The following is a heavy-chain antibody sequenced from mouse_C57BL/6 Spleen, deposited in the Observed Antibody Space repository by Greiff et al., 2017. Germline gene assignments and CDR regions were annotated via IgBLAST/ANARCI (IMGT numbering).Heavy chain of an antibody. Sequence: QVQLQQPGAELVMPGASVKLSCKASGYTFTSYWMHWVKQRPGQGLEWIGEIDPSDSYTNYNQKFKGKSTLTVDKSSSTAYMQLSSLTAEDSAVYYCARQASSGYPYYFDYWGQGTTLTVSS. CDR1: GYTFTSYW. V-gene: IGHV1-69*01. CDR2: IDPSDSYT. J-gene: IGHJ2*01. CDR3: ARQASSGYPYYFDY. D-gene: IGHD3-2*02.